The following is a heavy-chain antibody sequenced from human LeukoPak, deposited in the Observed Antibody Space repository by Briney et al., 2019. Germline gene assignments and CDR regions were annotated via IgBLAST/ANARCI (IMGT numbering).Heavy chain of an antibody. V-gene: IGHV3-48*04. J-gene: IGHJ4*02. D-gene: IGHD1-1*01. CDR3: ARAYSANWYVAY. CDR1: GLSVSNAW. Sequence: GGSLRLSCAASGLSVSNAWMTWVRQAPGKGLECVSYINSGGTTTYYAESVKGRFTISRDNAKKLLYLQMNSLSAEDTAVYYCARAYSANWYVAYWGQGTLVTVSS. CDR2: INSGGTTT.